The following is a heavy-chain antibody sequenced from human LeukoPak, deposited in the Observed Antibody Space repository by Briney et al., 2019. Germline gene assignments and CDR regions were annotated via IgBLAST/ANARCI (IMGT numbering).Heavy chain of an antibody. V-gene: IGHV1-2*02. Sequence: VVSVKVSCKASGYTFTGYYMHWVRQAPGQGLEWMGWINPNSGGTNYAQKFQGRVTMTRDTSISTAYMELSRLRSDDTAVYYCAREAVAGNWYFDLWGRGTLVTVSS. CDR2: INPNSGGT. J-gene: IGHJ2*01. CDR3: AREAVAGNWYFDL. D-gene: IGHD6-19*01. CDR1: GYTFTGYY.